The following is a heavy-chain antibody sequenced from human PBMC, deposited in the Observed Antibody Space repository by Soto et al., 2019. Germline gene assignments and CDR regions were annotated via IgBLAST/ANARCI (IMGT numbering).Heavy chain of an antibody. V-gene: IGHV4-34*01. CDR2: INHSGST. J-gene: IGHJ6*02. D-gene: IGHD3-3*01. Sequence: LSLTCAVYGGSFSGYYWSWIRQPPGKGLEWIGEINHSGSTNYNPSLKSRVTISVDTSKNQFSLKLSSVTAADTAVYYCARGLRGITIFGVAYYYYGMDVWGQGTTVTVSS. CDR1: GGSFSGYY. CDR3: ARGLRGITIFGVAYYYYGMDV.